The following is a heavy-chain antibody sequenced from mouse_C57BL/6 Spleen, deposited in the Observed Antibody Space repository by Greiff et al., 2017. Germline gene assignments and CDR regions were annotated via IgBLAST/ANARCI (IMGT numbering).Heavy chain of an antibody. V-gene: IGHV1-61*01. CDR1: GYTFTSYW. J-gene: IGHJ4*01. CDR2: IYPSDSET. Sequence: QVQLQQPGAELVRPGSSVKLSCKASGYTFTSYWMDWVKQRPGQGLEWIGNIYPSDSETHYNQKFKDKATLTVDKSSSTAYMQLSSLTSEDSAVYYCASTPSYAMDYWGQGTSVTVSS. CDR3: ASTPSYAMDY.